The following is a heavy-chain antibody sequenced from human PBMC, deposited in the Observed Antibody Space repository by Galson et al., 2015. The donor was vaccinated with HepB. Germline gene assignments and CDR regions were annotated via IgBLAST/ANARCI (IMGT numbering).Heavy chain of an antibody. Sequence: CAISGDSVSSNSAAWNWIRQPPSRGLEWLGRTYYRSKWYNDYAVSVKSRITINPDTSKNQFSLQLNSVTPEDTAVYYCARDGDGGYCSSTSCYALHYYYGMDVWGQGTTVTVSS. D-gene: IGHD2-2*01. J-gene: IGHJ6*02. CDR2: TYYRSKWYN. CDR3: ARDGDGGYCSSTSCYALHYYYGMDV. CDR1: GDSVSSNSAA. V-gene: IGHV6-1*01.